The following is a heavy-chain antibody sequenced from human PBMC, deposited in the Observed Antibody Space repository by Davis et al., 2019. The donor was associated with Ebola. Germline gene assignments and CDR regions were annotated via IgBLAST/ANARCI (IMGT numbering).Heavy chain of an antibody. V-gene: IGHV4-59*01. CDR3: ARGPSSEASDWSYYFDY. Sequence: SETLSLTCTVSGGSISSYYWSWIRQPPGKGLEWIGYIYYSGSTNYNPSLKSRVTISVDTSKNQFSLKLSSVTAADTAVYYCARGPSSEASDWSYYFDYWGQGTLVTVSP. CDR1: GGSISSYY. J-gene: IGHJ4*02. D-gene: IGHD6-19*01. CDR2: IYYSGST.